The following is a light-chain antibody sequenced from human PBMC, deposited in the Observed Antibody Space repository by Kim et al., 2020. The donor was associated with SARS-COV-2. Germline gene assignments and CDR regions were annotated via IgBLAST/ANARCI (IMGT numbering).Light chain of an antibody. CDR1: NIGSKS. Sequence: SYELTQPPSVSVAPGKTARITCGGNNIGSKSVHWYQQKPGQAPVLVIYYDSDRPSGIPERFSGSNSGNTATLTISSVEAGDEADYYCQVWDSSSDPVVFGGGTKLTVL. J-gene: IGLJ2*01. CDR3: QVWDSSSDPVV. V-gene: IGLV3-21*04. CDR2: YDS.